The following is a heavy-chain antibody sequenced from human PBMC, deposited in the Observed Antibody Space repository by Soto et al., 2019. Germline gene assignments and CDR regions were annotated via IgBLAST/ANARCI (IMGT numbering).Heavy chain of an antibody. CDR2: ISSSSSYI. D-gene: IGHD2-2*01. CDR1: GFTFSSYS. Sequence: GGSLRLSCAASGFTFSSYSMNWVRQAPGKGLEWVSSISSSSSYIYYADSVKGRFTISRDNAKNSLYLQMNSLRAENTAVYYCARLGISSSGDAFDIWGQGTMVTVSS. CDR3: ARLGISSSGDAFDI. V-gene: IGHV3-21*01. J-gene: IGHJ3*02.